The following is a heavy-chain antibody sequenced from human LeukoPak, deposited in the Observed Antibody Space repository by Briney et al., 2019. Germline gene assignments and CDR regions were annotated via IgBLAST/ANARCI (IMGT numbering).Heavy chain of an antibody. CDR2: VSSGGRTI. CDR1: GFTFSSYW. Sequence: PGGSLRLSCAASGFTFSSYWMSWVRQAPGKGLEWVSYVSSGGRTIYYADSVKGRFTISRDNAKNSLYLQMNSLRAEDTAVYYCARNRPHPYSHGDYDTLDYWGQGTLVTVSS. CDR3: ARNRPHPYSHGDYDTLDY. J-gene: IGHJ4*02. D-gene: IGHD4-17*01. V-gene: IGHV3-48*04.